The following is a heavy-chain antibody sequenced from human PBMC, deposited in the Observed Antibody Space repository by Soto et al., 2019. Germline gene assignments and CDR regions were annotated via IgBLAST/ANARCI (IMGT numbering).Heavy chain of an antibody. CDR2: INPNSGGT. CDR1: GYTFTGYY. V-gene: IGHV1-2*04. J-gene: IGHJ6*02. Sequence: ASVKVSCKASGYTFTGYYMHWVRQAPGQGLEWMGWINPNSGGTNYAQKFQGWVTMTRDTSISTAYMELSRLRSDDTAVYYFATESYGAPVGGMDVWSQGTTVTVSS. CDR3: ATESYGAPVGGMDV. D-gene: IGHD5-18*01.